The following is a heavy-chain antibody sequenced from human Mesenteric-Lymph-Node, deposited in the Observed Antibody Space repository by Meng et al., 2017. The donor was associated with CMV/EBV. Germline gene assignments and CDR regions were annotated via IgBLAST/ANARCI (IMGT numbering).Heavy chain of an antibody. D-gene: IGHD3-10*01. CDR1: GFTFSDYY. CDR2: ISSSGSTK. J-gene: IGHJ5*02. V-gene: IGHV3-11*01. Sequence: RRSCAASGFTFSDYYMNWIRQTPGKGLEWLSYISSSGSTKYYADSVRGRFTISRDNAKNSLYLQMDSLRAEDTAVYFCARDRGGFDPWGQGTLVTVSS. CDR3: ARDRGGFDP.